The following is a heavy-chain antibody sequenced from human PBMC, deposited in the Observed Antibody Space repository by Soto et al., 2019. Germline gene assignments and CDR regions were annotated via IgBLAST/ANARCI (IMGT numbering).Heavy chain of an antibody. Sequence: QVQLVQSGAEVKKPGSSVKVSCKASGGTFSSYAISWVRQAPGQGLEWMGGIIPIFGTANYAQKFQGRVTITADESTSTAYMELSSLRSEDTAVYYCATPRREVGATTSGYFDYWGQGTLVTVSS. J-gene: IGHJ4*02. CDR1: GGTFSSYA. D-gene: IGHD1-26*01. CDR3: ATPRREVGATTSGYFDY. CDR2: IIPIFGTA. V-gene: IGHV1-69*01.